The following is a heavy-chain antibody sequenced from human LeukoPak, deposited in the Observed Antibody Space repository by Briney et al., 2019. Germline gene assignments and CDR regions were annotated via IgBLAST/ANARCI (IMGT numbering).Heavy chain of an antibody. J-gene: IGHJ5*02. D-gene: IGHD2-2*01. CDR3: KKIHCSSTSQSPLGWFDP. Sequence: PGGSLRLSCAASGFTVSSNEMSWVRQAPGKGLEWVSSISGGSTYYADSRKGRFTISRDNSKNTLYLQMNSLRAEDTAVYYCKKIHCSSTSQSPLGWFDPWGQGTLVTVSS. CDR2: ISGGST. CDR1: GFTVSSNE. V-gene: IGHV3-38-3*01.